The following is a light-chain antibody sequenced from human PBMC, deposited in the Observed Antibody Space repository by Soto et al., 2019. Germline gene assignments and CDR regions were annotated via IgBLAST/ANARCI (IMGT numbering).Light chain of an antibody. CDR2: SAS. CDR1: QSVSSN. J-gene: IGKJ4*01. V-gene: IGKV3-15*01. Sequence: EIVMTQSPATLSVSPGERATLSCRASQSVSSNLAWYQQNPGQAPRLLIYSASTGGTGIPARVSGSGSGASVTLTISSLESEDVAVYYCQQYNNWPPLTFGGGTKVEIK. CDR3: QQYNNWPPLT.